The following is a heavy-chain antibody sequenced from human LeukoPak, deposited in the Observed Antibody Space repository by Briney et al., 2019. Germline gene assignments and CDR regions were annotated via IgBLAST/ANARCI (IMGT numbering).Heavy chain of an antibody. CDR2: ISYSGST. CDR1: GGSISSANMY. Sequence: PSETLSLTCTVSGGSISSANMYWSWIRQPPGKGLEWIGYISYSGSTYYNASLKSRVTISFDTSNNRFSLKLTSMTAADTAIYFCARVDMATIFDYWGQGALVTVSS. CDR3: ARVDMATIFDY. V-gene: IGHV4-30-4*01. D-gene: IGHD5-24*01. J-gene: IGHJ4*02.